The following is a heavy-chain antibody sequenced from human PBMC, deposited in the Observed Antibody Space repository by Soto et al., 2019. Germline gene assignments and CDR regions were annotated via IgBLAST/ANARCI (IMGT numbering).Heavy chain of an antibody. V-gene: IGHV1-69*13. Sequence: SVKVSCKASGGTFSSYAISWVRQAPGQGLEWMGGIMPIFGTANYAQKFQGRVTITADESTSTAYMELSSLRSEDTAVYYCARDQFGSSGQSYYYYGMDVWGQGTTVTVSS. J-gene: IGHJ6*02. CDR2: IMPIFGTA. D-gene: IGHD6-6*01. CDR1: GGTFSSYA. CDR3: ARDQFGSSGQSYYYYGMDV.